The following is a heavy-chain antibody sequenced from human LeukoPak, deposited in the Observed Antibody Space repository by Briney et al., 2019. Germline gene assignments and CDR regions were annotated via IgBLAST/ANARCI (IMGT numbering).Heavy chain of an antibody. D-gene: IGHD5-18*01. CDR3: ATGVDTAMVTGY. CDR1: GYTLTELS. CDR2: FDPEDGET. V-gene: IGHV1-24*01. J-gene: IGHJ4*02. Sequence: ASVKVSCKVSGYTLTELSMHWVRQAPGKGLEWMGGFDPEDGETIYAQKFQGRVTMTEDTSTDTAYMELRSLRSEDTAVYYCATGVDTAMVTGYWGQGTLVTVSS.